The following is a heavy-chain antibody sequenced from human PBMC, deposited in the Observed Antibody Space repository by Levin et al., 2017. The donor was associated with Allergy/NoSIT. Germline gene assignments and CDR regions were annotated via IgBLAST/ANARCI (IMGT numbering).Heavy chain of an antibody. Sequence: SCAVYGGSFSGYYWSWIRQPPGKGLEWIGEINHSGSTNYNPSLKSRVTISVDTSKNQFSLKLSSVTAADTAVYYCASTTVTTPTAFDIWGQGTMVTVSS. V-gene: IGHV4-34*01. CDR2: INHSGST. CDR3: ASTTVTTPTAFDI. D-gene: IGHD4-17*01. CDR1: GGSFSGYY. J-gene: IGHJ3*02.